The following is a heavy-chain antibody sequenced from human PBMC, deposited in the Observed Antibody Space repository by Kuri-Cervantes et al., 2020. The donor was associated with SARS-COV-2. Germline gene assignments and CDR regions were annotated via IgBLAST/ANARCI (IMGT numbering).Heavy chain of an antibody. V-gene: IGHV4-34*01. Sequence: SETLSLTCAVYGGSFSGYYWSWIRQSPGKGLEWIGEINHSGSTNYNPPLKSRVTISLETSKYQFSLNLSSVTAADTAVYYCARGEWDVVLDWGQGTLVTVSS. CDR2: INHSGST. CDR1: GGSFSGYY. J-gene: IGHJ4*02. D-gene: IGHD1-26*01. CDR3: ARGEWDVVLD.